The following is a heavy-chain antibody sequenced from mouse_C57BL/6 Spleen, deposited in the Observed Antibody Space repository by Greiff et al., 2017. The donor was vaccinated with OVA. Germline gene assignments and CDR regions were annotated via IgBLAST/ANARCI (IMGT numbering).Heavy chain of an antibody. D-gene: IGHD2-1*01. Sequence: VHVKQSGPELVKPGASVKISCKASGYSFTGYYMNWVKQSPEKSLEWIGEINPSTGGTTYNQKFKAKATLTVDKSSSTAYMQLKSLTSEDSAVYDGASSGNYWDYGGWGTGTTVTVA. CDR3: ASSGNYWDYGG. CDR2: INPSTGGT. V-gene: IGHV1-42*01. CDR1: GYSFTGYY. J-gene: IGHJ1*03.